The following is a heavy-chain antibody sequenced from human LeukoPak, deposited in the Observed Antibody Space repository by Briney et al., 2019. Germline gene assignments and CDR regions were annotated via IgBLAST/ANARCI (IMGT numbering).Heavy chain of an antibody. CDR1: GYTFTSYY. D-gene: IGHD1-26*01. Sequence: ASVKVSCKASGYTFTSYYMHWVRQAPGQGLEWMGIINPSGGSTSYAQKFQGRVIMTRDMSTSTVCMELSSLRSEDTAVYYCARSGGGVGATLDEYFQHWGQGTLVTVSS. J-gene: IGHJ1*01. CDR2: INPSGGST. CDR3: ARSGGGVGATLDEYFQH. V-gene: IGHV1-46*01.